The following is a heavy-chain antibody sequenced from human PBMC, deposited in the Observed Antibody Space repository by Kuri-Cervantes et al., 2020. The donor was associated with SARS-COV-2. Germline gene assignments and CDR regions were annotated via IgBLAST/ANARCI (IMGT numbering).Heavy chain of an antibody. CDR2: IYYSGST. J-gene: IGHJ4*02. Sequence: GSLRLSCTVSGGSISSHYWSWIRQPPGKGLEWIGYIYYSGSTNYNPSLKSRVTISVDTSKNQFSLKLSSVTAADTAVYYCAREDPGAGGALDWGQGTLVTVSS. CDR1: GGSISSHY. CDR3: AREDPGAGGALD. V-gene: IGHV4-59*11. D-gene: IGHD3-16*01.